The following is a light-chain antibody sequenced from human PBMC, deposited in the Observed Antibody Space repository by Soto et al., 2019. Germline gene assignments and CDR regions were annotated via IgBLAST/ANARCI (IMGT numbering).Light chain of an antibody. Sequence: IVLTQSPGTLSLSPGERVTLSCGASRDVGTYLAWYQQKPGQAPRLLISGASSRATGVPARFSGSGSGTDFTLTISRREPEDFAVYYCQQYGSSPRTFGQGTELEIK. V-gene: IGKV3-20*01. J-gene: IGKJ2*01. CDR1: RDVGTY. CDR3: QQYGSSPRT. CDR2: GAS.